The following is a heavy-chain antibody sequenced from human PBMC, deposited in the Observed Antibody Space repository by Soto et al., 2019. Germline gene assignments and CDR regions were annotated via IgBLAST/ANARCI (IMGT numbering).Heavy chain of an antibody. Sequence: GGSLRLSCAASGFTVSSNYMSWVRQAPGKGLEWVSVIYSGGSTYYADSVKGRFTISRDNSKNTLYLQMNSLRAEDTAVYYYARYQEGVTLFGYYYYYMDVWGKGTTVTVSS. CDR2: IYSGGST. J-gene: IGHJ6*03. V-gene: IGHV3-66*01. CDR1: GFTVSSNY. CDR3: ARYQEGVTLFGYYYYYMDV. D-gene: IGHD3-16*01.